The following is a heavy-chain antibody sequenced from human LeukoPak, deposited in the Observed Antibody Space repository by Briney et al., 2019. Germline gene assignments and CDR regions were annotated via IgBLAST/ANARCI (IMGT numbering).Heavy chain of an antibody. J-gene: IGHJ3*02. V-gene: IGHV1-18*01. CDR2: ISAYNGNT. D-gene: IGHD6-13*01. CDR1: GYTFTSYG. CDR3: ARVPYSSSWSINAFDI. Sequence: GASVKVSCKASGYTFTSYGISWVRQAPGQGLEWMGWISAYNGNTNYAQKLQGRVTMTTDTSTSTAYMELRSLRSDDTAVYYCARVPYSSSWSINAFDIWGQGTMVTVSS.